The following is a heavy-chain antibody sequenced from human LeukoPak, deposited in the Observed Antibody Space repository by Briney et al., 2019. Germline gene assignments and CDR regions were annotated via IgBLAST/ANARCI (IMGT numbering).Heavy chain of an antibody. CDR3: ARALRYYASRGYYSVGESDAFDI. CDR2: MNPNSGNT. J-gene: IGHJ3*02. CDR1: GYTFTSYD. D-gene: IGHD3-22*01. V-gene: IGHV1-8*01. Sequence: ASVKVSCKASGYTFTSYDINWVRQATGEGVEWMGWMNPNSGNTGYAQKCQGRVTMTGNTSISTAYMEMSSLRSEDTAVYYCARALRYYASRGYYSVGESDAFDIWGPETMVTVSS.